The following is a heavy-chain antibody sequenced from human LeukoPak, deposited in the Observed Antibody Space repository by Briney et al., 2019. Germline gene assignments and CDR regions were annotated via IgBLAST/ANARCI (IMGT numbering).Heavy chain of an antibody. D-gene: IGHD1-26*01. J-gene: IGHJ4*02. CDR2: INWNGGST. CDR3: ARDSFSGSSLDY. Sequence: PGGSLRLSCAASGFTFDEYGMGWVRQAPGKGLEWVSSINWNGGSTGYADSVKGRFTISRDSAKNFLYLLMNSLRADDTALYYCARDSFSGSSLDYWGQGTLVTVSS. CDR1: GFTFDEYG. V-gene: IGHV3-20*04.